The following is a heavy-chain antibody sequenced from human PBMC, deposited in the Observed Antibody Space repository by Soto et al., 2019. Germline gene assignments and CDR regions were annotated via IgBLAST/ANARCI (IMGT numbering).Heavy chain of an antibody. J-gene: IGHJ3*01. V-gene: IGHV4-59*01. D-gene: IGHD3-10*01. Sequence: LEILSLTCTVSGGSIISYYWSWIRQPPGKGLEWIGYIYYSGSANYNPSLKSRVTISVDTSKNQFSLKLSSVTAADTAVYYCARRYGSAFDFWGQGTMVTVSS. CDR1: GGSIISYY. CDR2: IYYSGSA. CDR3: ARRYGSAFDF.